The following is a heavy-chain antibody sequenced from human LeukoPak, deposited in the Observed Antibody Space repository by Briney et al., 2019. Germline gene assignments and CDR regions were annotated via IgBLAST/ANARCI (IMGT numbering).Heavy chain of an antibody. Sequence: PGGSLRLSCAASGFTFSSYGMSWVRQAPGKGLEWVSAISGSGGTTYYVDSVKGRFTISRDNSKNTLYLQINSLRAEDTAVYYCAKDHLPGIVVADRDYWGQGTLVTVSS. CDR3: AKDHLPGIVVADRDY. CDR2: ISGSGGTT. V-gene: IGHV3-23*01. CDR1: GFTFSSYG. D-gene: IGHD6-19*01. J-gene: IGHJ4*02.